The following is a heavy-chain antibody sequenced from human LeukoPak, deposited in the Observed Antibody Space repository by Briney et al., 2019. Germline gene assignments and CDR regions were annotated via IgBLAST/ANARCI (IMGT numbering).Heavy chain of an antibody. Sequence: VASVKVSCKVSGYTLTELSMHWVRQAPGKGLEWMGGFDPEGGETIYAQKVQGRVTMTEDTSADTAYMELSSLRSEDTAVYYCATASSGSYDEGFDYWGQGTLVTVSS. J-gene: IGHJ4*02. D-gene: IGHD1-26*01. V-gene: IGHV1-24*01. CDR3: ATASSGSYDEGFDY. CDR2: FDPEGGET. CDR1: GYTLTELS.